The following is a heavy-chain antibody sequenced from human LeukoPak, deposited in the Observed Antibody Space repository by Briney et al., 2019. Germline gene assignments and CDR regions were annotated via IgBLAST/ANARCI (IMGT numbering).Heavy chain of an antibody. CDR3: AKVEYSSSWTRFDY. V-gene: IGHV3-23*01. CDR1: GFTFSSYA. CDR2: ISGSGGST. J-gene: IGHJ4*02. D-gene: IGHD6-13*01. Sequence: PGGSLRLSCAASGFTFSSYAMSWVRQAPGKELEWVSAISGSGGSTYYADSVKGRFTISRDNSKNTLYLQMNSLRAEDTAVYYCAKVEYSSSWTRFDYWGQGTLVTVSS.